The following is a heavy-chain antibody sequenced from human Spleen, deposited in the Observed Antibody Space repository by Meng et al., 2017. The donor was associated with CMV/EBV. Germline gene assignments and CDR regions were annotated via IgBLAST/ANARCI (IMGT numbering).Heavy chain of an antibody. CDR3: ARPYWSGYYTSGHGMDV. CDR1: GFTFSNCW. D-gene: IGHD3-3*01. V-gene: IGHV3-74*01. Sequence: GESLKISCAASGFTFSNCWMHWVRQAPGKGLVWVSRINSDGSSTSYADSVKGRFTISRDNAKNTLYLQMNSLRAEDTAVYYCARPYWSGYYTSGHGMDVWGQGTTVTVSS. J-gene: IGHJ6*02. CDR2: INSDGSST.